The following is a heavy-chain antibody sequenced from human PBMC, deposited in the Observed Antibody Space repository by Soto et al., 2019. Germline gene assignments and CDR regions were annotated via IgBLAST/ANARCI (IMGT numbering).Heavy chain of an antibody. Sequence: PGGPMRRSCAASGFFFSGYGMHWVRQAPGKGLEWVAIVRDDGSNKYYAECVKGRFTISRENSKNTVYLQMNSLRAEDTAVYYCGRDGVGATVFFGYFDYWGQGALVNVSA. CDR1: GFFFSGYG. D-gene: IGHD1-26*01. CDR3: GRDGVGATVFFGYFDY. V-gene: IGHV3-30*02. CDR2: VRDDGSNK. J-gene: IGHJ4*02.